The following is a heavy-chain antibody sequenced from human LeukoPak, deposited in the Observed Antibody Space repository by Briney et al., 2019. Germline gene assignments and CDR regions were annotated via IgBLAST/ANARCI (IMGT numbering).Heavy chain of an antibody. V-gene: IGHV3-23*01. D-gene: IGHD6-13*01. CDR3: AKVVAAGGTIGWFDP. CDR2: ISPSDGNT. Sequence: GGFLRLSCAASGFTFSSFGMNWVRQAPGKGLEWVSGISPSDGNTYYADSVKGRFTISRDNSKNTLYLQMSSLRAEDTAAYYCAKVVAAGGTIGWFDPWGQGTLVTVSS. J-gene: IGHJ5*02. CDR1: GFTFSSFG.